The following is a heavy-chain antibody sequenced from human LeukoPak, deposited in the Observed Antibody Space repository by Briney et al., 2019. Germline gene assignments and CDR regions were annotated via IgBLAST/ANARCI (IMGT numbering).Heavy chain of an antibody. D-gene: IGHD5-12*01. CDR3: ARGPSGGYETADY. J-gene: IGHJ4*02. Sequence: PGGSLRLSCAASGLSFSSYAMSWVRQAPGKGLEWVSYISSSSSYTNYADSVKGRFTISRDNAKNSLYLQMNSLRAEDTAVYYCARGPSGGYETADYWGQGTLVTVSS. CDR2: ISSSSSYT. V-gene: IGHV3-21*05. CDR1: GLSFSSYA.